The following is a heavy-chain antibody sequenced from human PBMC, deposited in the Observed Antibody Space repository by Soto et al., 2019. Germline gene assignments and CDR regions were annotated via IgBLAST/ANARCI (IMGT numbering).Heavy chain of an antibody. CDR1: GFTFSSYG. Sequence: QTGGSLRLSCAASGFTFSSYGMHWVRQAPGKGLEWVAVISYDGSNKYYADSVKGRFTISRDNSKNTLYLQMNSLRAEDTAVYYCAKDLSISDEYSSGPSDYWGQGALVTVSS. V-gene: IGHV3-30*18. D-gene: IGHD6-19*01. CDR3: AKDLSISDEYSSGPSDY. J-gene: IGHJ4*02. CDR2: ISYDGSNK.